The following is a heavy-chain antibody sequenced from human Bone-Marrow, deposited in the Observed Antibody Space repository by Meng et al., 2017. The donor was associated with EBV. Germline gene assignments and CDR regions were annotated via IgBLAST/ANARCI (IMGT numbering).Heavy chain of an antibody. J-gene: IGHJ4*02. CDR3: SRDLAGSDDY. CDR2: INEDGATT. Sequence: VQLGESGGALVQPGGSMRLSCAASEFTFSSYWMHWVRQAPGEGLVWVSRINEDGATTNYADSVKGRFTISRDNARNTLYLQMNSLRAEDTAVHYCSRDLAGSDDYWGQGTLVTVSS. V-gene: IGHV3-74*01. D-gene: IGHD1-14*01. CDR1: EFTFSSYW.